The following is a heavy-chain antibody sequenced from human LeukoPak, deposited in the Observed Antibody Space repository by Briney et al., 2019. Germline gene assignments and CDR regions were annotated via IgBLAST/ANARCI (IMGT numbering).Heavy chain of an antibody. CDR3: ARGGGDCTNGVCYNYWYFDL. CDR1: GFTFSDYY. V-gene: IGHV3-11*01. CDR2: ISSSGSTI. Sequence: AGGSLRLSCAASGFTFSDYYMSWIRQAPGKGLEWVSYISSSGSTIYYADSVKGRFTISRDNAKNSLYLQMNSLRAEDTAVYYRARGGGDCTNGVCYNYWYFDLWGRGTLVTVSS. J-gene: IGHJ2*01. D-gene: IGHD2-8*01.